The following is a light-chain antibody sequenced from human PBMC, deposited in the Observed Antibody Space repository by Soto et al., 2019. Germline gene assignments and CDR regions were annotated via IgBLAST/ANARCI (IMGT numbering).Light chain of an antibody. CDR2: AAS. Sequence: DIQMTQSPSSLSASVGDRVTITCRASQSISSFPTWYQQKAGKAPKLLIYAASSLQSGVPSRFSGSGSGTDFTLTISSLQPEDFASYYCQQSFSTPPTFGQGTKVDIK. V-gene: IGKV1-39*01. J-gene: IGKJ1*01. CDR1: QSISSF. CDR3: QQSFSTPPT.